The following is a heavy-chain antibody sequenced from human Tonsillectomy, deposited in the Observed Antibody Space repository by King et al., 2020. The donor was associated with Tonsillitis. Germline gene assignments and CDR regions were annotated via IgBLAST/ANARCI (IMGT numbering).Heavy chain of an antibody. CDR3: ARLNGATFDY. V-gene: IGHV3-13*01. Sequence: VQLVESGGGLVQPGGSLRLSCAASGFTFSSYDMHWVRQPTGKGLEWVSGIVTNRDTYYPGSVKGRFTISRDNAKDSLYLQMNSLRAGDTAVYYCARLNGATFDYWGQGALVTVSS. J-gene: IGHJ4*02. CDR2: IVTNRDT. D-gene: IGHD1-26*01. CDR1: GFTFSSYD.